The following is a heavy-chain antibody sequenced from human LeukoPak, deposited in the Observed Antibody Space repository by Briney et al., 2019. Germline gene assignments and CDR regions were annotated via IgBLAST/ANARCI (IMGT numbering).Heavy chain of an antibody. CDR1: GFVFSGSA. D-gene: IGHD4-11*01. CDR2: IRSKANSYAT. V-gene: IGHV3-73*01. Sequence: GGSLRLSCAASGFVFSGSAIHWVRQASGKGLEWVGRIRSKANSYATVYAASVQGRFTISRDDSKNTAYLRMSSLKTEDTAVYYCTKTVPSGHYYYMDVWGKGTTVTVSS. J-gene: IGHJ6*03. CDR3: TKTVPSGHYYYMDV.